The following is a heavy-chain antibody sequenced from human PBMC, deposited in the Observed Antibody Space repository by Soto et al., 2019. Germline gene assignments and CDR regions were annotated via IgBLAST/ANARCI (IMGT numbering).Heavy chain of an antibody. CDR1: GYTFTGYY. J-gene: IGHJ1*01. Sequence: GASVKVSCKASGYTFTGYYMHWVRQAPGQGLEWMGWINTNSGGTNYAQKFQGRVTMTRDTSISTAYMELSRLRSDDTAVYYCARYCSSTSCYYYFQHWGQGTLVTVSS. V-gene: IGHV1-2*02. CDR3: ARYCSSTSCYYYFQH. CDR2: INTNSGGT. D-gene: IGHD2-2*01.